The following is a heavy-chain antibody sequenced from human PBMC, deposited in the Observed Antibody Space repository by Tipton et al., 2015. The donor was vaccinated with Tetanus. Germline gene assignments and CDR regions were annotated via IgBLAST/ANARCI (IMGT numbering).Heavy chain of an antibody. Sequence: QLVQSGAEVKEPGASVKVSCKASGYNFVNFGISWVRQAPGQGLEWMGWISAYNGKTKYAQRLQGRVTMTTDRSASTAYMDLRRLRSDDTAVYYCARVYAPMASGGMDVWGQGTTVTVSS. CDR1: GYNFVNFG. J-gene: IGHJ6*02. D-gene: IGHD3-10*01. CDR3: ARVYAPMASGGMDV. CDR2: ISAYNGKT. V-gene: IGHV1-18*01.